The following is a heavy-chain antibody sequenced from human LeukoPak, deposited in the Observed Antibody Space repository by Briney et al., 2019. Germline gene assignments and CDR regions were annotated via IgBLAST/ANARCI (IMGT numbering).Heavy chain of an antibody. CDR2: ISSSSNYV. V-gene: IGHV3-21*01. CDR1: GFTFSSYS. CDR3: ARTATAYCGGDCLGPFDP. D-gene: IGHD2-21*02. J-gene: IGHJ5*02. Sequence: PGGSLRLSCAAPGFTFSSYSMNWVRQAPGKGLEWVSSISSSSNYVYYTDSMKGRFTISRDNAKNSLYLQMNSLRAEDTAVYFCARTATAYCGGDCLGPFDPWGQGTLVTVSS.